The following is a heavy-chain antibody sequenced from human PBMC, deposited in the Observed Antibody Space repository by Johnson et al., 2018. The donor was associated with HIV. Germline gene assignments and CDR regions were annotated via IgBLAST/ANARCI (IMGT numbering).Heavy chain of an antibody. J-gene: IGHJ3*02. D-gene: IGHD5-24*01. CDR1: GFTVSSNY. V-gene: IGHV3-66*03. CDR3: ARRRRDGDAFDI. Sequence: MQLVESGGGLIQPGGSLRLSCACSGFTVSSNYMSWVRQAPGKGLEWVSVIFSGGTTYYADSVRGRFTISRDNSKNTVYLQMNSLRAEDTAVYYCARRRRDGDAFDIWGQGTMVTVSS. CDR2: IFSGGTT.